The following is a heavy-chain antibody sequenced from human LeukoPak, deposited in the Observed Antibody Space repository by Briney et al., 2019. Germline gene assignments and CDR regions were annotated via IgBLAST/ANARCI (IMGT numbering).Heavy chain of an antibody. CDR2: IYTSGST. D-gene: IGHD1-26*01. CDR1: GGSFSGYY. V-gene: IGHV4-59*10. Sequence: KSSETLSLTCAVYGGSFSGYYWSWIRQPAGKGLEWIGRIYTSGSTNYNPSLKSRVTMSVDTSKNQFSLKLSSVTAADTAVYYCARVGLVGADAFDIWGQGTMVTVSS. J-gene: IGHJ3*02. CDR3: ARVGLVGADAFDI.